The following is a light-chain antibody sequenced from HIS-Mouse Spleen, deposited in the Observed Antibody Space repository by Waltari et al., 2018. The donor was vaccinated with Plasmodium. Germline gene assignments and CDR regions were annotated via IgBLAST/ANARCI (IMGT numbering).Light chain of an antibody. J-gene: IGLJ3*02. V-gene: IGLV1-44*01. CDR2: SNN. CDR1: SPNIGSNT. CDR3: AAWDDSLNGWV. Sequence: QSVLTLPPSASGTPGQRVTNPCSGSSPNIGSNTVNWYQQLPGTAPTLLSFSNNPRPSGVPDRFSGSKSGTSASLAMSGRQSEDEADYYCAAWDDSLNGWVFGGGTKLTVL.